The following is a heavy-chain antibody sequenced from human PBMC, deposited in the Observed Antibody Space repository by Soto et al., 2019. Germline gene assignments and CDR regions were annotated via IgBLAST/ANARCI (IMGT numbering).Heavy chain of an antibody. D-gene: IGHD3-10*01. Sequence: GGSLRLSCAASGFTFSSYAMHWVRQAPGKGLEWVAVISYDGSNKYYADSVKGRFTISRDNSKNTLYLQMNSLRAEDTAVYYCARNYGSGSYPTYGMDVWGQGTTVTVSS. CDR3: ARNYGSGSYPTYGMDV. CDR1: GFTFSSYA. J-gene: IGHJ6*02. CDR2: ISYDGSNK. V-gene: IGHV3-30-3*01.